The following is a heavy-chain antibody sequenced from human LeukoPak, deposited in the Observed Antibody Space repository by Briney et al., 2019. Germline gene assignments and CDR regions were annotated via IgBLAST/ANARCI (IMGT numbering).Heavy chain of an antibody. CDR2: IYYSGST. Sequence: SETLFLTCTVSGGSISSYYWSWIRQPPGKGLEWIGYIYYSGSTYYNPSLKSRVTISVDTSKNQFSLKLSSVTAADTAVYYCARPKKQTDYGGIPEAFDIWGQGTMVTVSS. D-gene: IGHD4-23*01. V-gene: IGHV4-59*08. CDR3: ARPKKQTDYGGIPEAFDI. CDR1: GGSISSYY. J-gene: IGHJ3*02.